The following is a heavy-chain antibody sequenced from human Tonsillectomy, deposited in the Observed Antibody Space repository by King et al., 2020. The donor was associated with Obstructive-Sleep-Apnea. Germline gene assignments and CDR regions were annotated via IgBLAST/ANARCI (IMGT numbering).Heavy chain of an antibody. V-gene: IGHV5-51*01. CDR3: ASQGDLVVLRDDALDI. D-gene: IGHD5-12*01. CDR2: IFPADSDT. J-gene: IGHJ3*02. CDR1: GYSFSTCW. Sequence: QLVQSGAEVKKPGESLKISCKGSGYSFSTCWIGWVRQMPGKGLEWMGIIFPADSDTRYSPSFQGQVTISADKSISTAYLQWDSLKASDTAMYYCASQGDLVVLRDDALDIWGQGTLVTVSS.